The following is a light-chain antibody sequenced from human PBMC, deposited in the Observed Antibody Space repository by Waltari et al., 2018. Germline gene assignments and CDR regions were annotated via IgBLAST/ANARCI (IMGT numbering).Light chain of an antibody. Sequence: HSVLTQPASVSGSPGQSITISCTGTSSDVGGYNYVSWYQQYPGKAPKLIIYDVSKWPSGVSLRFSGSKSGDTASLTISGLQAEDEADYYCSSYTSSSTYVFGTGTKVTVL. V-gene: IGLV2-14*01. CDR2: DVS. CDR3: SSYTSSSTYV. J-gene: IGLJ1*01. CDR1: SSDVGGYNY.